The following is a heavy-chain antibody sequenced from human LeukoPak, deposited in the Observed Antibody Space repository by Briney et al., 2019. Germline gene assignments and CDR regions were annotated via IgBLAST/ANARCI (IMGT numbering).Heavy chain of an antibody. CDR1: GFTFSSYA. V-gene: IGHV3-23*01. CDR2: ISGSGGST. CDR3: AKGIVVVVAATGYFDY. D-gene: IGHD2-15*01. Sequence: GGSLRLSCAASGFTFSSYAMSWVRQAPGKGLEWVSAISGSGGSTYYADSVKGRFTISGDNSKNTLYLQMNSLRAEDTAVYHCAKGIVVVVAATGYFDYWGQGTLVTVSS. J-gene: IGHJ4*02.